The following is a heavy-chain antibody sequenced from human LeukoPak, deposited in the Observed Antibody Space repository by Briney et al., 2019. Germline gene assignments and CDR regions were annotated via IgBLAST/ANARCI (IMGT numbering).Heavy chain of an antibody. J-gene: IGHJ5*02. V-gene: IGHV4-59*01. Sequence: PSQTLSLTCTVSGGSISSYYWSWIRQPPGKGLEWIGYIYYSGSTNYNPSLKSRATISVDTSKNQFSLKLSSVTAADTAVYYCARALRGGSEFDPWGQGTLVTVSS. CDR2: IYYSGST. D-gene: IGHD3-16*01. CDR3: ARALRGGSEFDP. CDR1: GGSISSYY.